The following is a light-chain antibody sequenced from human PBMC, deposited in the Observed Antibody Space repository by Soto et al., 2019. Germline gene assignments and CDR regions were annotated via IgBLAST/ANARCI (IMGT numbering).Light chain of an antibody. CDR2: GAS. V-gene: IGKV3-20*01. Sequence: IVLPQYPGTLSLSPGERATLSCRASQSIGNRYLAWYQQTSGQAPRLLISGASSRATGIPDRFSGSGSGTDFTLTISRLEPEDFAVYYCQQYGSSPPITFGQGTRLENK. J-gene: IGKJ5*01. CDR3: QQYGSSPPIT. CDR1: QSIGNRY.